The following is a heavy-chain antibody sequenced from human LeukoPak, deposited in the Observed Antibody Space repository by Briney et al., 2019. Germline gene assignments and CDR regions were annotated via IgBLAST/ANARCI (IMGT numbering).Heavy chain of an antibody. D-gene: IGHD2-15*01. CDR3: ARLWDGVAASPNVVC. V-gene: IGHV1-2*06. CDR1: GYSFTGYY. J-gene: IGHJ4*02. Sequence: ASVRVSCKASGYSFTGYYMHWVPEAPGQGLEWMGRINPNSGGTNYAQKFQGRVTMTRDTPISTAYMELSRLRSEDTAVYYCARLWDGVAASPNVVCWGQGTLVTVSS. CDR2: INPNSGGT.